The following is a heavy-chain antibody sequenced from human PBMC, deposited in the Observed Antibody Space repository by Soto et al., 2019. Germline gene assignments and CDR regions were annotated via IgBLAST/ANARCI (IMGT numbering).Heavy chain of an antibody. CDR1: GFTFSSYA. J-gene: IGHJ4*02. Sequence: GGSLRLSCAASGFTFSSYAMSWVRQAPGKGLEWVSAISGSGGSTYYADSVKGRFTISRDNSKNTLYLQMNSLRAEDTAVYYCAKDVTIFGVVITSFDYWGQGTLVTVSS. CDR2: ISGSGGST. V-gene: IGHV3-23*01. D-gene: IGHD3-3*01. CDR3: AKDVTIFGVVITSFDY.